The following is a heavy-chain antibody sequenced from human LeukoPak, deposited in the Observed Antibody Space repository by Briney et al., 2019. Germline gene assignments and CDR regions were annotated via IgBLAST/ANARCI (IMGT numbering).Heavy chain of an antibody. CDR1: GYTFTGYY. D-gene: IGHD3-10*01. CDR2: INPNSGGT. J-gene: IGHJ3*02. Sequence: ASVKVSCKASGYTFTGYYIHWVRQAPGLGLEWMGWINPNSGGTNYVQRFQGRVTMTRDTSISTAYMELSTLRSDDTAIYYCARDRNFGSGRNALDIWGQGTMVTVSS. CDR3: ARDRNFGSGRNALDI. V-gene: IGHV1-2*02.